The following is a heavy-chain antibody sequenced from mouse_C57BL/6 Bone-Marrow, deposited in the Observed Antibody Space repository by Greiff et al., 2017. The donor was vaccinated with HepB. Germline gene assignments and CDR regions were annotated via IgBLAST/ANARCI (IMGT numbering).Heavy chain of an antibody. D-gene: IGHD2-2*01. J-gene: IGHJ3*01. V-gene: IGHV1-64*01. CDR1: GYTFTSYW. Sequence: VQLQQPGAELVKPGASVKMSCKASGYTFTSYWMHWVKQRPGQGLEWIGMIHPNSGSTNYNEKFKSKATLTVDKSSSTAYMQLSSLTSEDSAVYYCARREIYYGYDGFAYWGQGTLVTVSA. CDR2: IHPNSGST. CDR3: ARREIYYGYDGFAY.